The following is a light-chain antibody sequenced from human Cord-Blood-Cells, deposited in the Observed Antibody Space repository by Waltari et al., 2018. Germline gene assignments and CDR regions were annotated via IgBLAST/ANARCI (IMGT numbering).Light chain of an antibody. J-gene: IGLJ3*02. CDR2: DVS. CDR1: SSDVGGYNY. V-gene: IGLV2-14*03. Sequence: QSALTQPASVSGSPGQSIPIPCTGTSSDVGGYNYVSWYQQPPSKAPKLMIYDVSNRPSGVSNRFSGSKSGNTASLTISGLQAEDEADYYCSSYTSSSWVFGGGTKLTVL. CDR3: SSYTSSSWV.